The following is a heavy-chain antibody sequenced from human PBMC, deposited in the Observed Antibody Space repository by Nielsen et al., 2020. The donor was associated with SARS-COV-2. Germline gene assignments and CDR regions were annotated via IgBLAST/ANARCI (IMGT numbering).Heavy chain of an antibody. J-gene: IGHJ4*02. D-gene: IGHD6-19*01. V-gene: IGHV4-39*01. CDR3: ARGVVGAVAGTDY. CDR2: IYYSGST. Sequence: SETLSLTCTVSGGSISSSSYYWGWIRQPPGKGLEWIGSIYYSGSTYYNPSLKSRVTISVDTSKNQFSLKLSSVTAADTAVYYCARGVVGAVAGTDYWGQGTLVTVSS. CDR1: GGSISSSSYY.